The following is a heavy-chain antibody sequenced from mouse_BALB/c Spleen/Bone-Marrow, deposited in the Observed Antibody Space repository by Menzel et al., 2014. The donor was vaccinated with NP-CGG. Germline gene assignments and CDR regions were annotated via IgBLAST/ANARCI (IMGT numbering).Heavy chain of an antibody. Sequence: VKLVESGPGLVAPSQSLSITCTVSGFSLTSYGVHWVRQPPGKGLEWLGVIWAGGSTNYNSALMSRLSISKDNSKSQVFLKMNSLQTDDTAMCYCAREGGYYYGSRVAWFAYWGQGTLVTVSA. CDR3: AREGGYYYGSRVAWFAY. D-gene: IGHD1-1*01. CDR1: GFSLTSYG. J-gene: IGHJ3*01. V-gene: IGHV2-9*02. CDR2: IWAGGST.